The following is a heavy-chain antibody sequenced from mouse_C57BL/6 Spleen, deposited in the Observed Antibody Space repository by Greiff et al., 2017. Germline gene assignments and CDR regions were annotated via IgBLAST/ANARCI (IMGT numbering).Heavy chain of an antibody. CDR3: ARGDYYWYFDV. J-gene: IGHJ1*03. CDR2: INYDGSST. D-gene: IGHD2-4*01. Sequence: EVMLVESEGGLVQPGSSMKLSCTASGFTFSDYYMAWVRQVPEKGLEWVANINYDGSSTYYLDSLKSRFIISRDNAKNILYLQMSSLKSEDTATYYCARGDYYWYFDVWGTGTTVTVSS. CDR1: GFTFSDYY. V-gene: IGHV5-16*01.